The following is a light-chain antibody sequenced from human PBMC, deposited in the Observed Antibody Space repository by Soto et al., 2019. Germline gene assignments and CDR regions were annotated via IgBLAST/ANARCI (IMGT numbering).Light chain of an antibody. J-gene: IGKJ4*01. CDR2: AAS. CDR3: QQTYSAPLT. V-gene: IGKV1-39*01. Sequence: DIQMTQSPPSMSASVGDRVTITCRASQSISNHLNWYQQMPGKAPKVLIYAASSLQSGVPSRSSGSGSGTDFTLTISSLQPEDFATYHCQQTYSAPLTFGGGTKVEIK. CDR1: QSISNH.